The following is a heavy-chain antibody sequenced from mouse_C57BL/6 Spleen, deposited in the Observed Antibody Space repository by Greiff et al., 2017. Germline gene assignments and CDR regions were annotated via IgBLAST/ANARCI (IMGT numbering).Heavy chain of an antibody. D-gene: IGHD1-1*01. Sequence: VQLKESGPELVKPGDSVKISCKASGYSFTGYFMNWVMQSHGKSLEWIGRINPYNGDTFYNQKFKGKATLTVDKSSSTAPMELRSLTSEDSAVYYCARGRDSSYDYYAMDYWGQGTSVTVSS. CDR3: ARGRDSSYDYYAMDY. CDR2: INPYNGDT. V-gene: IGHV1-20*01. CDR1: GYSFTGYF. J-gene: IGHJ4*01.